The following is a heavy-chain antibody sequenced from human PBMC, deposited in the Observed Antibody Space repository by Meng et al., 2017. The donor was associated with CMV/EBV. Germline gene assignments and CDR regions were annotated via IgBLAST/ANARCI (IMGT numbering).Heavy chain of an antibody. CDR3: ARDKQGVDGYCSSTSCLRDYYGMDV. J-gene: IGHJ6*02. CDR1: GFTFSSYS. D-gene: IGHD2-2*03. CDR2: ISSSSSYI. V-gene: IGHV3-21*01. Sequence: GESLKISCAASGFTFSSYSMNWVRQAPGKGLEWVSSISSSSSYIYYADSVKGRFTISRDNAKNSLYLQMNSLRAEVTAVYYCARDKQGVDGYCSSTSCLRDYYGMDVWGQGTTVTVSS.